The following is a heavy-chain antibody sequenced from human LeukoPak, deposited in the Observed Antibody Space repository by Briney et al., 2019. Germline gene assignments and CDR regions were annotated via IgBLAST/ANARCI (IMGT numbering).Heavy chain of an antibody. CDR2: ISYDGNNK. CDR3: ARCIGSGYSTSCPLDY. J-gene: IGHJ4*02. V-gene: IGHV3-30-3*01. D-gene: IGHD2-2*01. Sequence: GRSLRLSCAASGFTFSTYAMHWVRQPPVKGLEWVAVISYDGNNKYSADSVKGRFTISRDNSKNTLYLQMNSLRGEDTAVYYCARCIGSGYSTSCPLDYWGQGTLVTVSS. CDR1: GFTFSTYA.